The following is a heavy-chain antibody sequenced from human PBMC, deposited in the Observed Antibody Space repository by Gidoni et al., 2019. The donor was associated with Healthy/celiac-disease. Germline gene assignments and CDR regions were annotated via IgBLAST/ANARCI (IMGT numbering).Heavy chain of an antibody. J-gene: IGHJ4*02. CDR3: ARIRNYDFWSGYYHFDY. CDR2: IFSSDEK. V-gene: IGHV2-26*01. CDR1: GFFLRNARRG. Sequence: QVSLNVSGTVLVHPTETLPLSCTAAGFFLRNARRGVSWIRQPPGKALEWLAHIFSSDEKSYSTSLKSRLTISKDTSKSQVVLTRTNMDPVDTATYYCARIRNYDFWSGYYHFDYWGQGTLVTVSS. D-gene: IGHD3-3*01.